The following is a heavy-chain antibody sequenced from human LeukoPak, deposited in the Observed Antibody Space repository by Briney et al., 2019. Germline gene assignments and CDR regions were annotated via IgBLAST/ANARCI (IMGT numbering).Heavy chain of an antibody. Sequence: GGSLRLSCAASGFTVSSNYMSWVRQAPGKGLEWVSVIYSGGSTYYADSVKGRFTISRDNSKNTLYLQMNSLKASDTAMYYCARHIEYYYGSGSYFDYWGQGTLVTVSS. D-gene: IGHD3-10*01. V-gene: IGHV3-53*01. CDR2: IYSGGST. CDR3: ARHIEYYYGSGSYFDY. J-gene: IGHJ4*02. CDR1: GFTVSSNY.